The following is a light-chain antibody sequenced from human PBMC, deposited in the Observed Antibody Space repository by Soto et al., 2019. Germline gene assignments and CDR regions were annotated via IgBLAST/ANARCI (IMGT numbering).Light chain of an antibody. J-gene: IGKJ5*01. CDR2: GAS. Sequence: EIQMTQSPSSLSESVGYRVTITCGASQSISIYLNWYQLKPGKAPNLLMYGASSLKSGVPTTFSGSGSGTDFTLTISSLQPEDFAIYYCQQTSTTPEITFGTGTRLEIK. CDR1: QSISIY. V-gene: IGKV1-39*01. CDR3: QQTSTTPEIT.